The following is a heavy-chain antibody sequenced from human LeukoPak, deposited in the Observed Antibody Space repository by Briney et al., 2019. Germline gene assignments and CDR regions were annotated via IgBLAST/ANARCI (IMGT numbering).Heavy chain of an antibody. V-gene: IGHV5-51*01. J-gene: IGHJ6*02. CDR3: ARRARGSGRYQKFYYQYYGMDV. D-gene: IGHD3-10*01. CDR1: GYSFPNFW. CDR2: IYPGDSET. Sequence: GESLKISCKGSGYSFPNFWIGWVRQMPGKGLGWMGIIYPGDSETTYSPPFQGQVTISADKSISTAYLQWSSLKASDTAMYYCARRARGSGRYQKFYYQYYGMDVWGQGTTVTVSS.